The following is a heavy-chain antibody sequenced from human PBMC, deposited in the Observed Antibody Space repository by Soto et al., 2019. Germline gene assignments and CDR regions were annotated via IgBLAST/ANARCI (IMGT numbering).Heavy chain of an antibody. Sequence: EVRLVESGGGLVQPGGSLRLSCAASGFTFSSHWMTWVRQAPGKGLEWVANINEDGSEKYYVDSVKGRFTISRDNAKNSLYLQMNSLRAEDTALFYCARGDNPEYWGQGTLVTVSS. D-gene: IGHD1-1*01. V-gene: IGHV3-7*01. CDR2: INEDGSEK. CDR3: ARGDNPEY. J-gene: IGHJ4*02. CDR1: GFTFSSHW.